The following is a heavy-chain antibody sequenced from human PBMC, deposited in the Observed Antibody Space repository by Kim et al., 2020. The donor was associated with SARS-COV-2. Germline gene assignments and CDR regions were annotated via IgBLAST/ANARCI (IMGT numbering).Heavy chain of an antibody. V-gene: IGHV3-48*02. CDR2: ITKSSTTI. CDR1: GFTFSAYD. D-gene: IGHD2-8*01. CDR3: VRDRMRGAFDI. Sequence: GGSLRLSCATSGFTFSAYDMNWVRRAPGKGLEWLSFITKSSTTIYYADSVKGRFTISRDNAKNSLYLQMNSLRDEDTALYYCVRDRMRGAFDIWGQGT. J-gene: IGHJ3*02.